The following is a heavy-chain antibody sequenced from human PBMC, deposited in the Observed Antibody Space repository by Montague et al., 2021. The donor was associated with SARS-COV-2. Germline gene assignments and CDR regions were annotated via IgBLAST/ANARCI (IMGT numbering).Heavy chain of an antibody. J-gene: IGHJ4*02. CDR3: ATSRGYSDYDDIFDY. D-gene: IGHD5-12*01. V-gene: IGHV4-31*03. Sequence: TLSLTCSVSGGSISSSGYYWSWIRQHPGKGLEWIGHIYYFGSTHYNPSFKSRATISEDTSKNQFSLKLTSVTAADTAVYYCATSRGYSDYDDIFDYWGQGTLVTVSS. CDR2: IYYFGST. CDR1: GGSISSSGYY.